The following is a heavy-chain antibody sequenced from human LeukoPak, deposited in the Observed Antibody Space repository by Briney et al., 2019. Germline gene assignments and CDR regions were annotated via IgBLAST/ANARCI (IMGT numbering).Heavy chain of an antibody. V-gene: IGHV3-74*01. Sequence: GGSLRLSCAASGFTFSNYWMHWVRQVPGKGLVWVSRINSDGSSTTYADSVKGRFTVSRDNAKNSLYLQMNSLRAEDTAVYYCAREPKQWLVPIDYWGQGTLVTVSS. CDR3: AREPKQWLVPIDY. J-gene: IGHJ4*02. CDR2: INSDGSST. CDR1: GFTFSNYW. D-gene: IGHD6-19*01.